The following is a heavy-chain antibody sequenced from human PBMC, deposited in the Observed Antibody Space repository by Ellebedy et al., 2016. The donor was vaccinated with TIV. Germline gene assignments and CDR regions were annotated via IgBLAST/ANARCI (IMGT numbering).Heavy chain of an antibody. Sequence: GGSLRLSXAASGFTFSDYAMSWVRQAPGKGLEWVSSISYNSAKTYYADSVKGRFTVSRDNSKNTLYLQMNGLRAEDTAVYYCANIWYGRNVDPFDIWGQGTMVTVSS. CDR1: GFTFSDYA. V-gene: IGHV3-23*01. D-gene: IGHD1-14*01. CDR3: ANIWYGRNVDPFDI. J-gene: IGHJ3*02. CDR2: ISYNSAKT.